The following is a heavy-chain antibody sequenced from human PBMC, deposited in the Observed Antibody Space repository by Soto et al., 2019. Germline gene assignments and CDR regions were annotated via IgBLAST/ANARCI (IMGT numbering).Heavy chain of an antibody. Sequence: SDTLSLTCAVSGYSISSGYYWGGIRQPPGKGLEWIGSIYHSGSTYYNPSLKSRVTISVDTTKNQFSLKLSSVTAADTAVYYCARENCKAAAGPVDYWGQGXLVTVYS. D-gene: IGHD6-13*01. V-gene: IGHV4-38-2*02. CDR3: ARENCKAAAGPVDY. CDR1: GYSISSGYY. CDR2: IYHSGST. J-gene: IGHJ4*02.